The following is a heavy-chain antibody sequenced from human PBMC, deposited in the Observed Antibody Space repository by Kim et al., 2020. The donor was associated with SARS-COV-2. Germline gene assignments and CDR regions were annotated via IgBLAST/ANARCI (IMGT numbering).Heavy chain of an antibody. D-gene: IGHD3-3*01. V-gene: IGHV3-7*01. CDR3: ARDLEY. J-gene: IGHJ4*02. CDR2: KHDGGQK. Sequence: KHDGGQKHYVDSVKGRFTISRDNAKNSLYLQMNSLRAEDTAVYYCARDLEYWGQGTMVTVSS.